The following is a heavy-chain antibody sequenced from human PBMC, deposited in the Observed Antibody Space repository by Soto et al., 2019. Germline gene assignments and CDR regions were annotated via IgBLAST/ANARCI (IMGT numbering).Heavy chain of an antibody. CDR1: AFTVSSNY. Sequence: EVQVVESGGGLVQPGGSLRLSCAVSAFTVSSNYMSWVRQAPGKGLEWVSIIYSGGTTYYADSVKGRFTISRDNSNHSMSLQMNSLRAEDTAVYYCASRVWVGRGYIDYWGQGTLVTVSS. J-gene: IGHJ4*02. CDR2: IYSGGTT. V-gene: IGHV3-66*01. D-gene: IGHD3-22*01. CDR3: ASRVWVGRGYIDY.